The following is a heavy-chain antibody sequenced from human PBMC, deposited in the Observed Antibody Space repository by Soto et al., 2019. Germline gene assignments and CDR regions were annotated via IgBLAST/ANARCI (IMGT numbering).Heavy chain of an antibody. J-gene: IGHJ4*02. Sequence: TGGSLRLSCAASGFTFSSYGMHWVRQAPGKGLEWVAVISYDGSNKYYADSVKGRFTISRDNAKNSLYLQMNSLRDEDTAVYYCARVLSGSYHFDYWGQGTLVT. CDR2: ISYDGSNK. CDR3: ARVLSGSYHFDY. V-gene: IGHV3-30*03. CDR1: GFTFSSYG. D-gene: IGHD1-26*01.